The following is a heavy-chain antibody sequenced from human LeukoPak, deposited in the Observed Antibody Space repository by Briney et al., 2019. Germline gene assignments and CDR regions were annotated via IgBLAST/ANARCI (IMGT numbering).Heavy chain of an antibody. CDR3: ARHLLDAFDI. V-gene: IGHV4-31*03. Sequence: SQTLSLTCTVSGGSISSGGYYWSWIRQHPGKGLEWIGYIYYSGSTYYNPSLKSRVTISVDTSKNQFSLKLSSVTAADTTVYYCARHLLDAFDIWGQGTMVTVSS. CDR2: IYYSGST. CDR1: GGSISSGGYY. J-gene: IGHJ3*02.